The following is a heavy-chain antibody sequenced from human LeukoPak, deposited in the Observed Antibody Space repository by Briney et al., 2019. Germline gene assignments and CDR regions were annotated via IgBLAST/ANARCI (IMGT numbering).Heavy chain of an antibody. CDR1: GYTFTGYY. Sequence: ASVKVSCKASGYTFTGYYMQWVRQAPGQGLEWMGWINPNSGGTNYAQKFQGRVTMTRDTSISTAYMELSRLRSDDTAVYYCARQGDYGDYEGGDVGAIDIWGQGTMVTVSS. V-gene: IGHV1-2*02. J-gene: IGHJ3*02. D-gene: IGHD4-17*01. CDR3: ARQGDYGDYEGGDVGAIDI. CDR2: INPNSGGT.